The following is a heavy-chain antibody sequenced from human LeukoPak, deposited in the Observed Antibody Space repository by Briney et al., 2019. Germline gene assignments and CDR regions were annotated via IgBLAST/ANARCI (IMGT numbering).Heavy chain of an antibody. CDR2: ISYDGSNK. J-gene: IGHJ4*02. CDR1: GFTFSSYA. V-gene: IGHV3-30-3*01. CDR3: ARGSRWVAPDY. Sequence: PGGSLRLSCAASGFTFSSYAMHWVRQAPGKGLEWVAVISYDGSNKYYIDSVKGRFTISRDNSKKMLYLQMISLRADDTAVYYCARGSRWVAPDYWGQGTLVTVSS. D-gene: IGHD4-23*01.